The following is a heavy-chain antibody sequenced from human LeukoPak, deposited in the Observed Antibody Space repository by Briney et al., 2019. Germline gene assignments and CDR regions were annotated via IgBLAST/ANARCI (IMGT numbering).Heavy chain of an antibody. J-gene: IGHJ6*03. V-gene: IGHV1-18*01. Sequence: ASVKVSCKASGYTFTSYGISWVRQAPGQGLEWMGWISAYNGNTNYAQKLQGRVTMTTDTSTSTAYMELRSLRSDDTAVYHCARGRTGGDYYGSGFYYYYYMDVWGRGTTVTVSS. D-gene: IGHD3-10*01. CDR3: ARGRTGGDYYGSGFYYYYYMDV. CDR2: ISAYNGNT. CDR1: GYTFTSYG.